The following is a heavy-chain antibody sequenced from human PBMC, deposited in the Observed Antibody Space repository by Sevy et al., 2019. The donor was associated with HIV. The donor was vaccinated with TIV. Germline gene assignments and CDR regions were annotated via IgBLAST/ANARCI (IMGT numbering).Heavy chain of an antibody. Sequence: GGSLRLSCAASGFAFSSHAMHWVRQAPGKGLEWVAVISYEGTETFYAASVEGRFTISRENSKNMLSLQINSLRPEDTAVYFCARDGGYSIKWYPLYWGHGTLVTVSS. D-gene: IGHD6-13*01. J-gene: IGHJ4*01. CDR2: ISYEGTET. V-gene: IGHV3-30-3*01. CDR3: ARDGGYSIKWYPLY. CDR1: GFAFSSHA.